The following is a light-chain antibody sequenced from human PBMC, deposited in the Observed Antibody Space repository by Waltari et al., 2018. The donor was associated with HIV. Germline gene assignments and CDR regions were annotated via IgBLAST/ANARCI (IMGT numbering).Light chain of an antibody. CDR3: QVWDSISDHVL. J-gene: IGLJ2*01. V-gene: IGLV3-21*02. CDR2: DDS. CDR1: NIGSTS. Sequence: SYVLTQPPSVSVVPGQTVRIAFGGHNIGSTSVHWYQQKPGQAPVLVVYDDSDRPSGIPERFSGSNSGNTATLTISRVEAGDEADYYCQVWDSISDHVLFGGGTKLTVL.